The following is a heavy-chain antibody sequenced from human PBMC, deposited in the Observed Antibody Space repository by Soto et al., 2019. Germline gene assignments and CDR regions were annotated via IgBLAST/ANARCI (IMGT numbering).Heavy chain of an antibody. CDR3: ARSHCSGGSCYRYFDY. V-gene: IGHV4-31*01. CDR1: GGSISSGGYY. CDR2: IYYSGST. J-gene: IGHJ4*02. D-gene: IGHD2-15*01. Sequence: QVQLQESGPGLVKPSQTLSLTCTVSGGSISSGGYYWSWIRQHPGKGLEWIGYIYYSGSTYYNPSLKSQVTISVDTSKNQFSLKLSSVTAADTAVYYCARSHCSGGSCYRYFDYWGQGTLVTVSS.